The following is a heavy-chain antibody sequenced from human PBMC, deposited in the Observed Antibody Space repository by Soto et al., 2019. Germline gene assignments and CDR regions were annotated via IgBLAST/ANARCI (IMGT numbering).Heavy chain of an antibody. CDR2: ISGSGAST. V-gene: IGHV3-23*01. J-gene: IGHJ1*01. CDR3: AKDATYYYDSSGYYGAEYFQH. D-gene: IGHD3-22*01. CDR1: GFTFSSYA. Sequence: GGSLRLSCAASGFTFSSYAMTWVRQAPGKGLEWVSAISGSGASTYSADSVKGRFTISRDNSKNTLYLQMNSLRAEDTAVYYCAKDATYYYDSSGYYGAEYFQHWGQGTLVTVSS.